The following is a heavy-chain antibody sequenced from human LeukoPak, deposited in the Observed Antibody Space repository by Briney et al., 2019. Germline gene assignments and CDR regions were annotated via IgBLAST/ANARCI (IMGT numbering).Heavy chain of an antibody. D-gene: IGHD3-22*01. V-gene: IGHV3-48*03. CDR3: ASSRVNIYDTWFDP. CDR2: ISSSGSTL. J-gene: IGHJ5*02. CDR1: GFTFSSYE. Sequence: PGGSLRLSCAASGFTFSSYEMNWGRQAPGKGLEWVSYISSSGSTLYYADSVKVRFTISRDNSKNTLYLQMNSLRGEDTAVYYCASSRVNIYDTWFDPWGQGNLVTVSS.